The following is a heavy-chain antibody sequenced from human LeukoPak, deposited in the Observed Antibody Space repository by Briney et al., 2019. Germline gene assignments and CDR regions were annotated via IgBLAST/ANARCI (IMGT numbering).Heavy chain of an antibody. CDR3: ARYPDFWSGYYTPFDY. J-gene: IGHJ4*02. CDR2: ISYDGSNK. V-gene: IGHV3-30*03. D-gene: IGHD3-3*01. Sequence: PGGAPRLSCAAPWFTFSSYGLHRGRPGPGKGVGGGGVISYDGSNKYYADSVKGRFTISRDNSKNTLYLQMNSLRAEDTAVYYCARYPDFWSGYYTPFDYWGQGTLVTVSS. CDR1: WFTFSSYG.